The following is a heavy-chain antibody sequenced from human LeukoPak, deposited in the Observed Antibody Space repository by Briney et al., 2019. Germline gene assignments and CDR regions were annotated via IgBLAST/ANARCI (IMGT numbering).Heavy chain of an antibody. V-gene: IGHV1-69*13. Sequence: ASVKVSCKASGGTFSSYAISWERQDHGQGLESIGGIIPIFGTANYAQKFQGRVTITADESTSTACMVLSSLRSEDTAFFFFKQKTAYEILTGYQTDDAFDIWGQGTMVTVSS. CDR3: KQKTAYEILTGYQTDDAFDI. CDR2: IIPIFGTA. CDR1: GGTFSSYA. D-gene: IGHD3-9*01. J-gene: IGHJ3*02.